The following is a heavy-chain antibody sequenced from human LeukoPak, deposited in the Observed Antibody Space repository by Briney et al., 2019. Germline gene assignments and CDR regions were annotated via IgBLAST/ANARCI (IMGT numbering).Heavy chain of an antibody. CDR3: AKDPGLDAFDI. Sequence: GGSLRLSCAASGFTFSSYAMSWVRQAPGKRLEWVSATRGGGSGTHYADSVKGRFTISRDSSNNTLSLQMNSLRAEDTAVYFCAKDPGLDAFDIWGQGTMVTVSS. J-gene: IGHJ3*02. V-gene: IGHV3-23*01. D-gene: IGHD3-22*01. CDR2: TRGGGSGT. CDR1: GFTFSSYA.